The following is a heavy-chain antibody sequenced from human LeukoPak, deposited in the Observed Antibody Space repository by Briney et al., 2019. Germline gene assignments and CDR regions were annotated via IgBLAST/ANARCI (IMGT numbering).Heavy chain of an antibody. D-gene: IGHD6-19*01. CDR2: IYHSGST. V-gene: IGHV4-38-2*02. J-gene: IGHJ5*02. CDR3: ARGHIAVAGTDWFDP. Sequence: SETLSLTCTVSGYSISSGYYWGWIRQPPGKGLEWIGSIYHSGSTYYNPSLKSRVTISVDTSKNQFSLKLSSVTAADTAVYYCARGHIAVAGTDWFDPWGQGTLVTVSS. CDR1: GYSISSGYY.